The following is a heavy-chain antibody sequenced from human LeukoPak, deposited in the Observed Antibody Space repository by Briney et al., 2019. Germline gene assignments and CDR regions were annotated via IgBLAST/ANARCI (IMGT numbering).Heavy chain of an antibody. V-gene: IGHV4-34*01. D-gene: IGHD2-15*01. CDR3: ARRWGYCSGGSCLRLNWFDP. J-gene: IGHJ5*02. CDR2: INHSGST. CDR1: GGSFSGYY. Sequence: SETLSLTCAVYGGSFSGYYWSGIRQPPGKGLEWIGEINHSGSTNYNPSLKSRVTISVDTSKNQFSLKLSSVTAADTAVYYCARRWGYCSGGSCLRLNWFDPWGQGTLVTVSS.